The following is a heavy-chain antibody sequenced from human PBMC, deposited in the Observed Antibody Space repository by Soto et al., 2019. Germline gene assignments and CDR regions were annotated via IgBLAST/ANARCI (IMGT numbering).Heavy chain of an antibody. V-gene: IGHV4-34*01. J-gene: IGHJ6*03. CDR1: GGSFSGYY. CDR3: ERGHSLVVPAAMPEGAYYYYYMDV. CDR2: INHSGST. Sequence: SETLSLTCAVYGGSFSGYYWSWIRQPPGKGLEWIGEINHSGSTNYNPSLKSRSTISVDTSKNQFSLKLSSVTAADTAVYYCERGHSLVVPAAMPEGAYYYYYMDVWGKGTTVTVSS. D-gene: IGHD2-2*01.